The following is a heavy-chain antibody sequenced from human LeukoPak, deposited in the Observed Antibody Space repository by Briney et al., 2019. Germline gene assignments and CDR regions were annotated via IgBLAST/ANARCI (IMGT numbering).Heavy chain of an antibody. D-gene: IGHD3-16*02. V-gene: IGHV4-34*01. J-gene: IGHJ6*02. CDR2: INHSGST. Sequence: PSETLSLTCAVYGGSFSGYYWSWIRQPPGKGLEWMGEINHSGSTNYNPSLKSRVILSVDTSKNQFYLQLSSVTAADTAVYYCARGVPDRVRLAYYYYGMDVWGQGTTVTVSS. CDR1: GGSFSGYY. CDR3: ARGVPDRVRLAYYYYGMDV.